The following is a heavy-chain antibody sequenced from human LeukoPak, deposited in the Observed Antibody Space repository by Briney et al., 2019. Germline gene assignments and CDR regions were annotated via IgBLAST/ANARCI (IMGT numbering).Heavy chain of an antibody. Sequence: SETLSLTCTVSGGSISSYYWSWIRQPPGKGLEWIGYIYYSGSTNYNPSLKSRVTISVDTSKNQFSLKLSSVTAADTAVYYCARAAAAGTWWPYNWFDPWGQGTLVTVSS. CDR2: IYYSGST. CDR3: ARAAAAGTWWPYNWFDP. D-gene: IGHD6-13*01. J-gene: IGHJ5*02. V-gene: IGHV4-59*01. CDR1: GGSISSYY.